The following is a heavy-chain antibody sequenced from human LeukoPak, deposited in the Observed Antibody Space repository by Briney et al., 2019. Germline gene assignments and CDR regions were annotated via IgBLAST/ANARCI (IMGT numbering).Heavy chain of an antibody. D-gene: IGHD3-22*01. CDR3: ARGGYYYDSSGYYP. J-gene: IGHJ5*02. CDR2: IYYSGST. V-gene: IGHV4-59*01. CDR1: GGSISSYY. Sequence: PLETLSLTCTVSGGSISSYYWSWIRQPPGKGLEWIGYIYYSGSTNYNPSLKSRVTISVDTSKNQFSLKLSSVTAADTAVYYCARGGYYYDSSGYYPWGQGTLVTVSS.